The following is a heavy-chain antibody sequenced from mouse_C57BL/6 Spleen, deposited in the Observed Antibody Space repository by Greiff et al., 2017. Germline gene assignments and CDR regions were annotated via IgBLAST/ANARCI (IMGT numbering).Heavy chain of an antibody. Sequence: VQLQQSGPELVKPGASVKISCKASGYTFTDYYINWVKQRPGQGLEWIGWIYPGSGNTKYNEKFKGKATLTVDTSSIAAYMQLSSLTSEDSAVYFCARGTTVVAGDYFDYWGQGTTLTVSS. V-gene: IGHV1-84*01. J-gene: IGHJ2*01. CDR2: IYPGSGNT. CDR3: ARGTTVVAGDYFDY. D-gene: IGHD1-1*01. CDR1: GYTFTDYY.